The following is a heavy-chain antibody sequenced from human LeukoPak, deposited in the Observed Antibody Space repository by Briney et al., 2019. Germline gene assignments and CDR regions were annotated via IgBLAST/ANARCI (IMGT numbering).Heavy chain of an antibody. CDR3: ARGGYCSGGSCYFYLPFDY. V-gene: IGHV3-20*04. CDR1: GFTFDDYG. J-gene: IGHJ4*02. CDR2: INWNGGST. Sequence: GGSLRLSCAASGFTFDDYGMSWVRQAPGKGLEWVSGINWNGGSTGYADSVKGRLTISRDNAKNSLYLQMNSLRAEDTALYYCARGGYCSGGSCYFYLPFDYWGQGTLVTVSS. D-gene: IGHD2-15*01.